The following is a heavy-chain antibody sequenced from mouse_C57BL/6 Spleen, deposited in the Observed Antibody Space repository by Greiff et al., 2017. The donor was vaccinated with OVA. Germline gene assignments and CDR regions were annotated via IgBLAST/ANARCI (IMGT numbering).Heavy chain of an antibody. V-gene: IGHV1-76*01. CDR1: GYTFTDYY. J-gene: IGHJ2*01. CDR3: ARAKAGTSFFDY. CDR2: IYPGSGNT. D-gene: IGHD4-1*01. Sequence: QVQLQQSGAELVRPGASVKLSCKASGYTFTDYYINWVKQRPGQGLEWIARIYPGSGNTYYNEKFKGKATLTAEKSSSTAYMQLSSLTSEYSAVYFCARAKAGTSFFDYWGQGTTLTVSS.